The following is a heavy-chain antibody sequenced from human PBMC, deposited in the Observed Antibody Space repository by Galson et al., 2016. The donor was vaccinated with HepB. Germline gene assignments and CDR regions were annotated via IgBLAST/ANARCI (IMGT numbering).Heavy chain of an antibody. Sequence: SLRLSCAAPGFTYRDYGIHWVRQAPGKGLEWVALVWYNGINKYYADSVKGRFTLSRDNDKNTVYLQMNSLRAEDTAIYYCSRDRAGDRADYSGLDVWGQGTTVTVSS. CDR2: VWYNGINK. CDR3: SRDRAGDRADYSGLDV. D-gene: IGHD7-27*01. V-gene: IGHV3-33*01. CDR1: GFTYRDYG. J-gene: IGHJ6*02.